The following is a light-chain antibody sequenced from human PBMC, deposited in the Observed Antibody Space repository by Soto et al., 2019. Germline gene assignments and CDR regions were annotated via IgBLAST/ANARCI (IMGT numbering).Light chain of an antibody. J-gene: IGLJ1*01. CDR2: EVN. CDR3: SSYTSSSTLYV. V-gene: IGLV2-14*01. Sequence: QSALTQPASVSGSPGQSITISCTGTSSDIGAYNYVSWYQQLPGKAPKLMIFEVNNRPSGVSNRFSGSKSGNTASLTISGLQAEDEADYYCSSYTSSSTLYVFGTGTKVTVL. CDR1: SSDIGAYNY.